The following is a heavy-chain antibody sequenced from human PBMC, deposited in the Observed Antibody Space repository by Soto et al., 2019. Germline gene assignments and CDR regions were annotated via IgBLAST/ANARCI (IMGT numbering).Heavy chain of an antibody. J-gene: IGHJ4*02. CDR2: ISGSGGST. D-gene: IGHD3-22*01. CDR3: AKDLTMIVVVTFDY. V-gene: IGHV3-23*01. Sequence: GGSVRLSCAASGFTFSSYAMSWVRQAPGKGLEWVSAISGSGGSTYYADSVKGRFTISRDNSKNTLYLQMNSLRAEDTAVYYCAKDLTMIVVVTFDYWGQGTLVTVSS. CDR1: GFTFSSYA.